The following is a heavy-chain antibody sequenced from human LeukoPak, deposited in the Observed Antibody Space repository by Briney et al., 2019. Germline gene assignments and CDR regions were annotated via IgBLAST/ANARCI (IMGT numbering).Heavy chain of an antibody. V-gene: IGHV3-11*04. J-gene: IGHJ2*01. D-gene: IGHD3-22*01. Sequence: GRSLRLSCAASGLTFSDYYMSWIRQAPGKGLEWVSYISSSGSTIYYADSVKGRFTISRDNAKNSLYLQMNSLRAEDTAVYYCAREGYNYDSSGYQSRYFDLWGRGTLVTVSS. CDR3: AREGYNYDSSGYQSRYFDL. CDR2: ISSSGSTI. CDR1: GLTFSDYY.